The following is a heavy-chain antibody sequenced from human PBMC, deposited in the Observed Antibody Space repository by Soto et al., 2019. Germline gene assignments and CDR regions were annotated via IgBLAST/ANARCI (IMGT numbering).Heavy chain of an antibody. Sequence: ASVKVSCKASGYTFASYGINWVRQAPGQGLEWMGWISGYNGNTKYAQKFRGRVTMTTDTSTSTAYMELRSLRSDDTALYYCARDGIAARPTPDYWGQGTVVSVSS. V-gene: IGHV1-18*01. D-gene: IGHD6-6*01. CDR2: ISGYNGNT. CDR3: ARDGIAARPTPDY. CDR1: GYTFASYG. J-gene: IGHJ4*02.